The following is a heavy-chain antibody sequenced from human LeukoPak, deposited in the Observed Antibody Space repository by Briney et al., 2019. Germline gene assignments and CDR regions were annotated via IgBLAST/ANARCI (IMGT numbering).Heavy chain of an antibody. CDR2: INHSGRV. Sequence: SETLSLTCTLQGESLNTSYWTWLRQPPGKGLEWIGDINHSGRVNYNPPLKSRVSISVDMSRNQFSLKLTSVAAADTAVYFCARARSLTVRLFDFWGQGTLVTVSS. J-gene: IGHJ4*02. V-gene: IGHV4-34*01. CDR3: ARARSLTVRLFDF. CDR1: GESLNTSY. D-gene: IGHD6-6*01.